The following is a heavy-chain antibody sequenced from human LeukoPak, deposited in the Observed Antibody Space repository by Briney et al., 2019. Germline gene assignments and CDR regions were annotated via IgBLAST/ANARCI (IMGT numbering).Heavy chain of an antibody. V-gene: IGHV1-18*01. Sequence: ASVKVSCKASGYTFTSYGISWVRQAPGQGLEWMGWISAYNGNTNYAQKLQGRVTMTTDTSTSTAYMELRSLSSDDTAVYYCARPQVGQGGNGYLYYYYYMDVWGKGTTVTVSS. CDR2: ISAYNGNT. CDR1: GYTFTSYG. CDR3: ARPQVGQGGNGYLYYYYYMDV. J-gene: IGHJ6*03. D-gene: IGHD5-24*01.